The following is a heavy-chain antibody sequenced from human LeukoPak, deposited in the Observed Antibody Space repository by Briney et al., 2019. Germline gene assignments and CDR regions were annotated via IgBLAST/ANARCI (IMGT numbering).Heavy chain of an antibody. Sequence: GGSLRLSCAASGFTLSSSGMHWVRQAPGKGLEWVAVIWYDGSNKYYADSVKGRFTISRDNSKNTLYLQMNSLRAEDTAVYYCARDVSIAVAEYYFDYWGQGTLVTVSS. CDR3: ARDVSIAVAEYYFDY. D-gene: IGHD6-19*01. CDR1: GFTLSSSG. V-gene: IGHV3-33*01. J-gene: IGHJ4*02. CDR2: IWYDGSNK.